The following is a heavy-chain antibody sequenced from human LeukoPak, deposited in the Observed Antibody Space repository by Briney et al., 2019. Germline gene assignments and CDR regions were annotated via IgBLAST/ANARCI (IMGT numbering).Heavy chain of an antibody. CDR1: GGSISSYY. CDR2: IYYSGST. Sequence: PSETLSLTCTVSGGSISSYYWSWIRQPPGKGLEWIGYIYYSGSTNYNPSLKSRVTISVDTSKNQFSLKLSSVTAADTAVYYCARDRLQLYAFDIWGQGTMVTVSS. J-gene: IGHJ3*02. V-gene: IGHV4-59*01. D-gene: IGHD1-1*01. CDR3: ARDRLQLYAFDI.